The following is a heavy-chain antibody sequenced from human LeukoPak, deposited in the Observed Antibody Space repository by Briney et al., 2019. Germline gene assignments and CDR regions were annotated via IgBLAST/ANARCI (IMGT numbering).Heavy chain of an antibody. CDR1: GFTFSSYA. J-gene: IGHJ4*02. CDR2: ISGSDGST. Sequence: GGSLRLSCAASGFTFSSYAMSWVRQAPGKGLEWVSAISGSDGSTYYADSVKGRFTISRDNSKNTLYLQMNSLRADDTAVYYCAKGRSGWFATPLDYWGQGTLVTVSS. V-gene: IGHV3-23*01. CDR3: AKGRSGWFATPLDY. D-gene: IGHD6-19*01.